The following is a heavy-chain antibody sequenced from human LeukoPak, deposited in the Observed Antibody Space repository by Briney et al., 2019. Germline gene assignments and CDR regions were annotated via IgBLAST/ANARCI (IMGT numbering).Heavy chain of an antibody. V-gene: IGHV5-51*01. J-gene: IGHJ3*02. CDR2: IFPGDSDT. D-gene: IGHD3-16*01. CDR3: ATYFAGAETFDI. Sequence: GESLEISCKASGNSITTYWIGWVRQKPGKGLEWMGLIFPGDSDTKYSPSFQGQVTISADKSISTAYLQWSSLKASDTAMYYCATYFAGAETFDIWGQETMVTVSS. CDR1: GNSITTYW.